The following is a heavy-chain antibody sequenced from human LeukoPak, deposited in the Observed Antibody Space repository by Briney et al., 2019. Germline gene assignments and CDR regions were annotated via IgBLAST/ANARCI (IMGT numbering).Heavy chain of an antibody. CDR1: GGSISSYY. J-gene: IGHJ6*02. CDR2: IYYSGST. Sequence: SETLSLTCTVSGGSISSYYWSWIRQPPGKGLEWIGYIYYSGSTNYNPSLKSRVTISVDTSKNQFSMKLSSVTAADTAVYYCARDNWNYGSSMDVWGQGTTVTVSS. D-gene: IGHD1-7*01. V-gene: IGHV4-59*01. CDR3: ARDNWNYGSSMDV.